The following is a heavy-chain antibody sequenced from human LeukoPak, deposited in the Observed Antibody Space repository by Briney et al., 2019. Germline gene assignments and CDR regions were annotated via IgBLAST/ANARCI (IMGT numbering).Heavy chain of an antibody. Sequence: GGSLRLSCAASGFTFDDYAMHWVRQAPGEGLGWVSGISWNSGSIGYADSVKGRFTISRDNAKNSLYLQMNSLRAEDTALYYCAKDIRGYYYGSGSYFDYWGQGTLVTVSS. D-gene: IGHD3-10*01. CDR1: GFTFDDYA. CDR3: AKDIRGYYYGSGSYFDY. V-gene: IGHV3-9*01. J-gene: IGHJ4*02. CDR2: ISWNSGSI.